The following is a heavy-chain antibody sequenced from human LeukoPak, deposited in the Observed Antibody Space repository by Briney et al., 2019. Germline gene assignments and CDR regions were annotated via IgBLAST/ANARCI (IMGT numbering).Heavy chain of an antibody. D-gene: IGHD5/OR15-5a*01. CDR3: GKGPGYSVYDNLPHH. Sequence: GSLRLSCAASRFRFSSYGMHWVRQAPGKGLEWVAVISDDGIKIYYGDSVKGRFTISRDNSKNTLNLQMDSLRADDTAVYYCGKGPGYSVYDNLPHHWGQGTLVTVSS. CDR1: RFRFSSYG. V-gene: IGHV3-30*18. CDR2: ISDDGIKI. J-gene: IGHJ5*02.